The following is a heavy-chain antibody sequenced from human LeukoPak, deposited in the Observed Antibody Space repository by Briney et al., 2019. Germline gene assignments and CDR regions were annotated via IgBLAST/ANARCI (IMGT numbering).Heavy chain of an antibody. CDR1: GGSISSYY. Sequence: SETLSLTCTVSGGSISSYYWNWIRQPPGRGLDWIGYIYYSGSTNYNPSLKSRVTISVDTSKNQFSLKLSSVTAADTAVYYCARGESSGSKWSDPWGQGTLVTVSS. CDR3: ARGESSGSKWSDP. D-gene: IGHD3-22*01. CDR2: IYYSGST. J-gene: IGHJ5*02. V-gene: IGHV4-59*01.